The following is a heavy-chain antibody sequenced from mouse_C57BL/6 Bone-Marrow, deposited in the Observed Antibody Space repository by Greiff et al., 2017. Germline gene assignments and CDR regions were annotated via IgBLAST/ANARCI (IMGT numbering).Heavy chain of an antibody. CDR3: ARQEYGNYRGNSGDFDY. V-gene: IGHV5-6*01. D-gene: IGHD2-10*02. CDR1: GFTFSSYG. CDR2: ISTGGSYT. Sequence: DVQLVESGGDLVKPGGSLKLSCAASGFTFSSYGMSWVRQTPDKRLEWVATISTGGSYTYSPDSVKGRFTISSDNAKNTRYLQMRSQKSEDTAMYNCARQEYGNYRGNSGDFDYWGQGTTLTVSS. J-gene: IGHJ2*01.